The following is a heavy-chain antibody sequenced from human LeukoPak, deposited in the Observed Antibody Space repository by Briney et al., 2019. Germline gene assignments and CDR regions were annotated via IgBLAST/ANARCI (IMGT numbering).Heavy chain of an antibody. CDR1: GFTISGYA. CDR3: AKDTGH. D-gene: IGHD1-14*01. J-gene: IGHJ4*02. Sequence: AGTLCLTCAASGFTISGYARSWLRQAPGKGLEWVSDISGSGSCTYYAYSVRGRFTISRDNSENTQYLQMNSLRADDTAVYYCAKDTGHWGEETLVTVSS. V-gene: IGHV3-23*01. CDR2: ISGSGSCT.